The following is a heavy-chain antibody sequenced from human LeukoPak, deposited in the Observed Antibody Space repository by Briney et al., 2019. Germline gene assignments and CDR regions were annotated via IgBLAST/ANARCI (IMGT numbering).Heavy chain of an antibody. CDR1: GFTFSSYG. D-gene: IGHD6-13*01. J-gene: IGHJ4*02. CDR2: IWYDGSNK. CDR3: AKDPEQQLAFFDY. V-gene: IGHV3-33*06. Sequence: GGSLRLSCAASGFTFSSYGMHWVRQAPGEGLEWVAVIWYDGSNKYYADSVKGRFTISRDNSKNTLYLQMNSLRAEDTAVYYCAKDPEQQLAFFDYWGQGTLVTVSS.